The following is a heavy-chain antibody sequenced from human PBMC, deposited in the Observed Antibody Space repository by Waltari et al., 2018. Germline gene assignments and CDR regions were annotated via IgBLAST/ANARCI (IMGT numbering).Heavy chain of an antibody. CDR1: GYTFTSYA. J-gene: IGHJ4*02. D-gene: IGHD6-6*01. V-gene: IGHV1-3*01. CDR2: INAGNGNT. CDR3: ARTGEQLAEVDY. Sequence: QVQLVQSGAEVKKPGASVKVSCKASGYTFTSYAMHWVRQAPGQRLEWMGWINAGNGNTKYSQKVQGRVTITRDTSASTAYMELSSLRSEDTAVYYCARTGEQLAEVDYWGQGTLVTVSS.